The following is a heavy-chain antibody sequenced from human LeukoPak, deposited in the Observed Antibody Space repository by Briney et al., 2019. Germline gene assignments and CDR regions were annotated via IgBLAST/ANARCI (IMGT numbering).Heavy chain of an antibody. CDR1: GFTFSSYW. CDR2: IKQDGSEK. J-gene: IGHJ4*02. D-gene: IGHD6-19*01. V-gene: IGHV3-7*01. CDR3: ARGGVVAGTWYY. Sequence: GGSLRLSCAASGFTFSSYWMSWVRQAPRKGLEWVANIKQDGSEKYYVDSVKGRFNISSDNAKNSLYLQMNRLRAEDTAVYYCARGGVVAGTWYYWGQGTLVTVSS.